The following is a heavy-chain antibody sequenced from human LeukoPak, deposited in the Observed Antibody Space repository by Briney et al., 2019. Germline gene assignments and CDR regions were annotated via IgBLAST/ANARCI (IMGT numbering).Heavy chain of an antibody. V-gene: IGHV4-59*08. CDR2: IDNSGST. CDR1: GGSINGYY. CDR3: ARQAWTTTYFDY. D-gene: IGHD3/OR15-3a*01. J-gene: IGHJ4*02. Sequence: PSETLSLTCTVSGGSINGYYWSWIRQPPGKGLEWIGYIDNSGSTNYNPSPKSRVTISVDTSKNQFSLKLSSVTAADTAVYYCARQAWTTTYFDYWGPGALVTVSS.